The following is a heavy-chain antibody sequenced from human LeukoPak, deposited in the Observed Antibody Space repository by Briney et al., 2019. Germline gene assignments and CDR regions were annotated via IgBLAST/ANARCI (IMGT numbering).Heavy chain of an antibody. CDR3: ARPRGYNYVYESDY. J-gene: IGHJ4*02. D-gene: IGHD5-18*01. Sequence: ASVKVSCKSSGYTFFSYGISWVRQAPGQGLEWMGWISGYSGNTTYAQKFQGRVTMTTDTSTSTAYMELRSLRSDDTAVYYCARPRGYNYVYESDYWGQGTLATVSS. V-gene: IGHV1-18*01. CDR1: GYTFFSYG. CDR2: ISGYSGNT.